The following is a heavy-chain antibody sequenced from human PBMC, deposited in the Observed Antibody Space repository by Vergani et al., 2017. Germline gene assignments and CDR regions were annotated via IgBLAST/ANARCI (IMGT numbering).Heavy chain of an antibody. CDR1: GGSFSGYY. CDR3: ARGSGNSNWFDP. V-gene: IGHV4-34*01. J-gene: IGHJ5*02. Sequence: QVQLQQWGAGLLKPSETLSLTCAVYGGSFSGYYWSWIRQPPGKGLEWIGEIYHSGSTNYNPSLKSRVTISVDKSKNQFSLKLSSVTAADTAVYYCARGSGNSNWFDPWGQGTLVTVSS. CDR2: IYHSGST. D-gene: IGHD3-10*01.